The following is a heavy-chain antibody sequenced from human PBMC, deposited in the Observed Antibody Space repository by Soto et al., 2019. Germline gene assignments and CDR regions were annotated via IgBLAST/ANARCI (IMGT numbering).Heavy chain of an antibody. CDR2: ISSSSSYI. D-gene: IGHD6-19*01. J-gene: IGHJ5*02. V-gene: IGHV3-21*01. CDR3: ARDAGYSSAKVRVDWSDP. Sequence: EVQLVESGGGLVKPGGSLRLSCAASGFTFSSYSMNWVRQAPGKGLEWVSSISSSSSYIYYADSVKGRFTISRDNAKNSLYLQRTSLRAEETAVYYCARDAGYSSAKVRVDWSDPWGQGTLVTVSS. CDR1: GFTFSSYS.